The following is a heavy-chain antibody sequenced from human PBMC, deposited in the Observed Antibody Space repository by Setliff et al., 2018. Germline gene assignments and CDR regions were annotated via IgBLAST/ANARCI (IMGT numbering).Heavy chain of an antibody. Sequence: LSLTCTVSGGSIGSYYWTWIRQPAGRGLEWIGRIYTTGSANFNPSLNSRVTMSLDKSKNQFSLKLSSVTAADSAVYFCARVRTVPYCMDVWGKGTTVTVSS. CDR3: ARVRTVPYCMDV. CDR1: GGSIGSYY. V-gene: IGHV4-4*07. J-gene: IGHJ6*03. CDR2: IYTTGSA. D-gene: IGHD2-8*02.